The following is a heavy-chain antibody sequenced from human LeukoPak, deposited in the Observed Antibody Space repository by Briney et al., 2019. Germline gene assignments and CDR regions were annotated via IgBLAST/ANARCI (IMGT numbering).Heavy chain of an antibody. J-gene: IGHJ4*02. D-gene: IGHD4-17*01. V-gene: IGHV3-74*03. Sequence: GGSLRLSCAASGFTFSTYWMHWVRQAPGKGLLWVSRINGDGTSTKYADSVKGRFTISRDNARHTLYLQMNSLRAEDTAVYYCARASTTVPNFLDYWGQGTLVTVSS. CDR3: ARASTTVPNFLDY. CDR1: GFTFSTYW. CDR2: INGDGTST.